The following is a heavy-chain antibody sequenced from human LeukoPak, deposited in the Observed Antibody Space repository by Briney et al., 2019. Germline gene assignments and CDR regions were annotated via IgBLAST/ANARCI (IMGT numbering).Heavy chain of an antibody. J-gene: IGHJ6*01. CDR3: AKKGDGLDV. D-gene: IGHD3-16*01. CDR1: GFTFSAYE. Sequence: GGSLRLSCAASGFTFSAYEMKWVRQAPGKGLEWLSYTSSSGSTIYYADSVKGRFTISRDNARNSLYLQMNSLRAEDTAVYYCAKKGDGLDVWGQGTTVTVSS. CDR2: TSSSGSTI. V-gene: IGHV3-48*03.